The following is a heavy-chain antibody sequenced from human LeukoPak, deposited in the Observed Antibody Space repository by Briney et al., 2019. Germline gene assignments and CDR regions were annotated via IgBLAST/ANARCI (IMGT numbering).Heavy chain of an antibody. J-gene: IGHJ4*02. Sequence: GGSLRLSCAASGFTFSGYAMIWVRQAPGKGLEWVSTFGATGNTFYADSVKGRFTISRDNSKNTLFLQMSSLEAEDTAVYYCATFRQSGGVDYWGQGTLVTVSS. V-gene: IGHV3-23*01. CDR2: FGATGNT. CDR1: GFTFSGYA. D-gene: IGHD2-15*01. CDR3: ATFRQSGGVDY.